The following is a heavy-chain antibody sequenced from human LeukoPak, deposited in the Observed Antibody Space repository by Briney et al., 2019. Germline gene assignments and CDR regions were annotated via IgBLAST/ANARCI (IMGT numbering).Heavy chain of an antibody. J-gene: IGHJ4*02. Sequence: GGSLRLSCAASGFTFSSYAMSWVRQAPGKGLEWVSAISGSGGSTYYADSVKGRFTISRDNSKNTLYLQMNSLRAEDTAVYYCAKNAQVRGIFGVVNRNYYFDYWGQGTLVTVSS. V-gene: IGHV3-23*01. D-gene: IGHD3-3*01. CDR2: ISGSGGST. CDR3: AKNAQVRGIFGVVNRNYYFDY. CDR1: GFTFSSYA.